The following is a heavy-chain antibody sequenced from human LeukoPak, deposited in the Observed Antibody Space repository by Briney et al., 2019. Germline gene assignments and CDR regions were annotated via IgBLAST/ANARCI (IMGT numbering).Heavy chain of an antibody. V-gene: IGHV3-23*01. D-gene: IGHD6-19*01. CDR2: ISGSGGST. CDR1: KFNFNSYG. J-gene: IGHJ4*02. Sequence: SGGSLRLSCTTSKFNFNSYGMTWVRQAPGKGLEWVSSISGSGGSTQYAASVQGRFTISRDNSKNTLYLQMNSLRAEDTAVYYCARDLSRLAVAGTRVDYWGQGTLVTVSS. CDR3: ARDLSRLAVAGTRVDY.